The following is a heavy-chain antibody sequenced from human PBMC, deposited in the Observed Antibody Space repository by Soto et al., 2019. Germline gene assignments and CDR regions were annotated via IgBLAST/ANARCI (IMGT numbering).Heavy chain of an antibody. Sequence: GGSLRLSCAASGFTVSSNYMSWVRQAPGKGLEWVSVIYSGGSTYYADSVKGRFTISRDNAKNSLYLQMNSLRAEDTALYYCARVGTSSSWFYEIWGQGTMVTVSS. CDR3: ARVGTSSSWFYEI. D-gene: IGHD6-13*01. CDR2: IYSGGST. V-gene: IGHV3-53*05. J-gene: IGHJ3*02. CDR1: GFTVSSNY.